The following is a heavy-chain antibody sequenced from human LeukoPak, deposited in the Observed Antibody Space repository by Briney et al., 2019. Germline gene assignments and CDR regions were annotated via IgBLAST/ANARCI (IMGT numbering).Heavy chain of an antibody. Sequence: SETLSLTCAVSGYSFSSGHYWGWIRQPPGKGLEWIGSIYHSGSTYYNPSLKSRVTISVDMSKNQFSLKLGPVPAAVTAVYYCARGRGPAACGYWGQGTLVTVSS. D-gene: IGHD2-2*01. J-gene: IGHJ4*02. V-gene: IGHV4-38-2*01. CDR1: GYSFSSGHY. CDR2: IYHSGST. CDR3: ARGRGPAACGY.